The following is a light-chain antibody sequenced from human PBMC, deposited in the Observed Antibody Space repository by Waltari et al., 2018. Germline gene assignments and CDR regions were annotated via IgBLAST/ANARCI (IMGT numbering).Light chain of an antibody. V-gene: IGLV3-19*01. CDR3: NSRDSSGNRWV. CDR1: SLRRYY. J-gene: IGLJ3*02. Sequence: SSELTQDPAVSVALGPTVRITCQGDSLRRYYASWYQQKPGQAPVLVIYGKNNRPSGIPDRFSGSSSGNTASLTITGAQAEDEADYYCNSRDSSGNRWVFGGGTKLTVL. CDR2: GKN.